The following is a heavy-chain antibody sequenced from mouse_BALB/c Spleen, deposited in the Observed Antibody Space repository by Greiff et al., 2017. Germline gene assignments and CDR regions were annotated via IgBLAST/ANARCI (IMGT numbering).Heavy chain of an antibody. CDR1: GYTFTSYV. CDR3: ARITTATGY. D-gene: IGHD1-2*01. Sequence: EVKLVESGPELVKPGASVKMSCKASGYTFTSYVMHWVKQKPGQGLEWIGYINPYNDGTKYNEKFKGKATLTSDKSSSTAYMELSSLTSEDSAVYYCARITTATGYWGQGTTLTVSA. V-gene: IGHV1-14*01. J-gene: IGHJ2*01. CDR2: INPYNDGT.